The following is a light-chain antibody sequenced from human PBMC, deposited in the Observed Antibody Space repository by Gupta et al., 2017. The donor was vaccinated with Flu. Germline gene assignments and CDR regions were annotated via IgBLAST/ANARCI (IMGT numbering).Light chain of an antibody. CDR3: SSYTSSSTLVL. Sequence: QSALTQPASVSGSPGQSITISCTGTSSDVGGYNYVSWYQQHPGKAPKLSIYEVSNRPSGVSNRFSGSKSGNTASLTISGLQAEDEADYSCSSYTSSSTLVLFGTGTKVTVL. CDR2: EVS. V-gene: IGLV2-14*01. J-gene: IGLJ1*01. CDR1: SSDVGGYNY.